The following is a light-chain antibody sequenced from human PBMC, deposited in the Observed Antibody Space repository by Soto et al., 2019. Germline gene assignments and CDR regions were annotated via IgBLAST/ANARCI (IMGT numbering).Light chain of an antibody. V-gene: IGKV1-5*03. J-gene: IGKJ1*01. CDR3: QQYNSYSEA. CDR1: QTISSW. Sequence: SQMPHRPSPQPDSVGDRVTITCRASQTISSWLAWYQQKPGKAPKLLIYKASTLKSGVPSRFSGSGSGTEFTLTISSLQPDDFATYYCQQYNSYSEAFGQGTKVDIK. CDR2: KAS.